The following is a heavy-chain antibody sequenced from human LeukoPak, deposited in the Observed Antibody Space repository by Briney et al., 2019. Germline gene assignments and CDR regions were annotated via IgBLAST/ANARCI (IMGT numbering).Heavy chain of an antibody. CDR3: ARHWRKVWFGELLKGFVFDY. D-gene: IGHD3-10*01. V-gene: IGHV5-51*01. J-gene: IGHJ4*02. Sequence: GEPLKFSCKGSEYSLTSYWFGWVRRMPGKGLEWMGIIYPGDSDTRYSPSFQGQVPISADNSISTAYLQWSSLKASDTAMYYCARHWRKVWFGELLKGFVFDYWGQGTLVTVSS. CDR2: IYPGDSDT. CDR1: EYSLTSYW.